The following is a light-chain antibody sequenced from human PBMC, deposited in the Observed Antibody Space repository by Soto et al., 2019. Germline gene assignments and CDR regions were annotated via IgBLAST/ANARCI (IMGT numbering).Light chain of an antibody. V-gene: IGKV1-17*02. Sequence: LRIIQNTCATSACVVDEATITCRASQGIRNDLGWFQQKPGKAPKRLIYSASTLQSGVSSRFSGSGSGTEFTLTINNLQPEDFATYYCQQDDSTTLKFGQGARLDIK. CDR3: QQDDSTTLK. J-gene: IGKJ5*01. CDR1: QGIRND. CDR2: SAS.